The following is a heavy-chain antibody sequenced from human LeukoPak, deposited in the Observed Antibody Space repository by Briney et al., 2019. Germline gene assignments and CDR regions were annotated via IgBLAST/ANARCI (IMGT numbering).Heavy chain of an antibody. CDR1: GFTFDDYA. V-gene: IGHV3-9*01. D-gene: IGHD3-3*01. CDR2: ISWNSGSI. J-gene: IGHJ4*02. Sequence: GGSLRLSCAASGFTFDDYAMHWVRQAPGKGLEWVSGISWNSGSIGYADSVKGRFTISRDNAKNSLYLQTNSLRAEDTALYYCAKSGYYDFTTPFDYWGQGTLVTVSS. CDR3: AKSGYYDFTTPFDY.